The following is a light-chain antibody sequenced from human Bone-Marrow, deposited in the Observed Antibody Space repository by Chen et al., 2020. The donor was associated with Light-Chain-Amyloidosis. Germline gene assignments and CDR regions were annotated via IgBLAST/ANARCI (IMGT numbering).Light chain of an antibody. CDR1: QSITKF. Sequence: DIQMTQTPSSMPASVGVRVTIPCRAIQSITKFFDWYKQNPGKGPMLLIYTASSLQSGVPSRFSDICSRTDFSLSISLVHPEDLASYYCQQRYSTPTFGGGTTLEI. CDR2: TAS. CDR3: QQRYSTPT. V-gene: IGKV1-39*01. J-gene: IGKJ4*01.